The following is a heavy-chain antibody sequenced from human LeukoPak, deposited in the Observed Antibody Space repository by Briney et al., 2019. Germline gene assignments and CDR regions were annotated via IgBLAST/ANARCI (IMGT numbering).Heavy chain of an antibody. CDR2: IYYSGST. CDR1: GGSISSGSYY. V-gene: IGHV4-39*07. J-gene: IGHJ4*02. CDR3: ARGRHRYYYDSSGYYFDY. Sequence: TSETLSLTCTVSGGSISSGSYYWSWIRQPAGKGLEWIGRIYYSGSTYCNPSLESRVTISVDTSKNQFSLKLSSVTAADTAVYYCARGRHRYYYDSSGYYFDYWGQGTLVTVSS. D-gene: IGHD3-22*01.